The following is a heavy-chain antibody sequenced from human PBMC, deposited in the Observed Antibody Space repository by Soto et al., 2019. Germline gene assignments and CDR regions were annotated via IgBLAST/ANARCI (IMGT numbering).Heavy chain of an antibody. V-gene: IGHV3-9*01. CDR2: VSWTGAYT. Sequence: EVQLVESGGGLVQPGRSLRLSCAASGFNFDDHAMNWVRQAPGKGLEWVSGVSWTGAYTGYAASVKGRFTISRDNAKRSLYLEMNSLRPEDTDFYYCARDIFRTITTIDYWGQGTLVTVSS. CDR1: GFNFDDHA. D-gene: IGHD1-1*01. CDR3: ARDIFRTITTIDY. J-gene: IGHJ4*02.